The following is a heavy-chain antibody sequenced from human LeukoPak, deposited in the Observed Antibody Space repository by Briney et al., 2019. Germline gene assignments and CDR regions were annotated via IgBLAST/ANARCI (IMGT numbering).Heavy chain of an antibody. Sequence: GEPLKISCKASGYTFTNYWIGWVRQMPGKGLEWMGIIYPGDSDTRYSPSFQGQVTMSADKSISTAYLQWSSLKASDTAMYYCARNPSKKIIGVVSQGYWGQGTLVTVSS. D-gene: IGHD3-3*01. CDR2: IYPGDSDT. V-gene: IGHV5-51*01. CDR1: GYTFTNYW. CDR3: ARNPSKKIIGVVSQGY. J-gene: IGHJ4*02.